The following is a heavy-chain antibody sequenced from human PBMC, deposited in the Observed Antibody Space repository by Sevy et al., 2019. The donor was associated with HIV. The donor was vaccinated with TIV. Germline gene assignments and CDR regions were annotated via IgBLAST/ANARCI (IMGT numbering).Heavy chain of an antibody. V-gene: IGHV3-30*18. CDR2: ISSDGINH. D-gene: IGHD3-10*02. CDR1: GFNFQTFG. CDR3: TKESLRGTYIRGDFDH. J-gene: IGHJ4*02. Sequence: GRSLRLSCSAFGFNFQTFGMHWVRQAPGKGPEWLAVISSDGINHNYAASVKGRFTIYRDNSKSLLFLQMNSLTPNDTAVYFCTKESLRGTYIRGDFDHWGQGTLVTVSS.